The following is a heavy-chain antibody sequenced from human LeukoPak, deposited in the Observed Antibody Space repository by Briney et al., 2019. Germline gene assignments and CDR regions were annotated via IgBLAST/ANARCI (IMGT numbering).Heavy chain of an antibody. Sequence: PGGSLRLSCAASGFTFSDHYMDWVRQAPGKGLEWVGRTRNKANSYTTEYAASVKGRFTISRDDSKSIAYLQMNSLKTEDTAVYYCTRDSGPGITMVRGVIEGFDYWGQGTLVTVSS. CDR1: GFTFSDHY. V-gene: IGHV3-72*01. D-gene: IGHD3-10*01. CDR3: TRDSGPGITMVRGVIEGFDY. CDR2: TRNKANSYTT. J-gene: IGHJ4*02.